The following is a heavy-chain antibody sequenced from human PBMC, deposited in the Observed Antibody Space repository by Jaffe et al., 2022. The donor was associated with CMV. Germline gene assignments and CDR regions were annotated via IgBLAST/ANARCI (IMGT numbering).Heavy chain of an antibody. Sequence: QVQLQESGPGLVKPSETLSLTCTVSGGSISSYYWSWIRQPPGKGLEWIGYIYYSGSTNYNPSLKSRVTISVDTSKNQFSLKLSSVTAADTAVYYCARGYSYGSNYYYYYMDVWGKGTTVTVSS. CDR2: IYYSGST. CDR3: ARGYSYGSNYYYYYMDV. J-gene: IGHJ6*03. CDR1: GGSISSYY. D-gene: IGHD5-18*01. V-gene: IGHV4-59*08.